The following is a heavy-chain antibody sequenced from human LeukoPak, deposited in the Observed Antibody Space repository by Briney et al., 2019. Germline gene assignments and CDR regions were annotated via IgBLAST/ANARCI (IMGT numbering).Heavy chain of an antibody. CDR1: GGSISSSSYY. CDR2: IYYSGST. CDR3: AVDFWSGYYTFDY. Sequence: SETLSLTCTVSGGSISSSSYYWGWIRQPPGKGLEWIGSIYYSGSTYYNPSLKSRVTISVDTSKNQFSLKLSSVTAADTAVYYCAVDFWSGYYTFDYWGQGTLVTVSS. J-gene: IGHJ4*02. V-gene: IGHV4-39*01. D-gene: IGHD3-3*01.